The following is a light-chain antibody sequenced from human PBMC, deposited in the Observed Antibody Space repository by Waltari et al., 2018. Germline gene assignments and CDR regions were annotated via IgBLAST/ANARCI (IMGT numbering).Light chain of an antibody. CDR2: DSS. V-gene: IGKV3-11*01. J-gene: IGKJ5*01. CDR1: HNIATY. CDR3: QQHNNGPRRT. Sequence: EIVLTQSPGTLSLSPGETATLSCRASHNIATYFAWFQQRPGQAPRLLIYDSSNRAPGIPARFSGSGSGTDFTLTITSLEAEDFGIYYCQQHNNGPRRTFGQGARLDIK.